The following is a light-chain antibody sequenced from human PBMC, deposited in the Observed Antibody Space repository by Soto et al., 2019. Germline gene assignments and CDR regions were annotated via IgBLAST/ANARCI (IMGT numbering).Light chain of an antibody. CDR1: SGHSSYA. Sequence: QLVLTQSPSASASLGASVKLTCTLSSGHSSYAIAWHQQQPEKGPRYLMKLNSDGSHRKGDGIPDRFSGSSSGAERYLTISSLQSEDEADYYCQTWGTGIHWVFGGGTMLTVL. CDR2: LNSDGSH. V-gene: IGLV4-69*01. CDR3: QTWGTGIHWV. J-gene: IGLJ3*02.